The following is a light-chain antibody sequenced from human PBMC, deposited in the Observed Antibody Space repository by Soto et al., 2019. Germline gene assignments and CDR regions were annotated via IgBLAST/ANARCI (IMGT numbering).Light chain of an antibody. J-gene: IGKJ2*01. CDR1: QSVSSSY. V-gene: IGKV3-20*01. CDR3: QQYDNSRMYT. CDR2: GAS. Sequence: EIVLTQSPGTLSLSPGERATLSCRASQSVSSSYLAWYQQKPGQAPRLLIYGASSRATGIPDRFSGSGSGTDFTLTISRLEPEDFAVYYCQQYDNSRMYTFGQETKLEIK.